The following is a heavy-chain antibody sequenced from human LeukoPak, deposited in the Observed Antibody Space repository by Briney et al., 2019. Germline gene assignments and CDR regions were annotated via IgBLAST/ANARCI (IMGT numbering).Heavy chain of an antibody. CDR2: INHSGST. D-gene: IGHD4-17*01. Sequence: TSETLSLTCTVSGGSISSSSYYWGWIRQPPGKGLEWIGEINHSGSTNYNPSLKSRVTISVDTSKNQFSLKLSSVTAADTAVYYRARGRGGDYVLDYWGQGTLVTVSS. CDR1: GGSISSSSYY. V-gene: IGHV4-39*07. CDR3: ARGRGGDYVLDY. J-gene: IGHJ4*02.